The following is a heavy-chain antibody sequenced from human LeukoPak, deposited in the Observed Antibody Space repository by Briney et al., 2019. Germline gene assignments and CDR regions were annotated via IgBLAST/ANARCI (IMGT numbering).Heavy chain of an antibody. CDR2: ISSSSSTI. J-gene: IGHJ4*02. Sequence: GGSLRLSCAASGFTFSSYSMNWVRQAPGKGLEWVSYISSSSSTIYYADSVKGRFTISRDNAKNSLYLQMNSLRAEDTAVYYCARGLRFLEWFPDYWGQGTLVTVSS. CDR1: GFTFSSYS. V-gene: IGHV3-48*01. D-gene: IGHD3-3*01. CDR3: ARGLRFLEWFPDY.